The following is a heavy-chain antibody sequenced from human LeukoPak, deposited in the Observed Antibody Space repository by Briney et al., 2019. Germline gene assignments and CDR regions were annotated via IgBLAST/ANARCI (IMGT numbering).Heavy chain of an antibody. CDR1: GGSISSYY. CDR2: IYTSGSN. CDR3: ARDITRTNWFDP. Sequence: SETLSLTCTVSGGSISSYYWSWVRQPAGKGLEWIGRIYTSGSNNYNPSLKSRVTMSVDTSKNQFSLKLSSVTAADTAVYYCARDITRTNWFDPWGQGTLVTVSS. J-gene: IGHJ5*02. D-gene: IGHD3-10*01. V-gene: IGHV4-4*07.